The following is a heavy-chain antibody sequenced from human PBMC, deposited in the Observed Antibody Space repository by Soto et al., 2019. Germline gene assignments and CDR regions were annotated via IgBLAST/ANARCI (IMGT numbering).Heavy chain of an antibody. V-gene: IGHV1-2*02. Sequence: AASVKVSCKASGYTFTGHYIHWVRQAPEQGPEWMGEIGPGSGATRYAQRFQGRVTMTRDMSITTVYMELNNLSPDDTAVYYCGRGRSGQIVVFYWGQGTPVTV. J-gene: IGHJ4*02. CDR2: IGPGSGAT. CDR3: GRGRSGQIVVFY. CDR1: GYTFTGHY. D-gene: IGHD1-26*01.